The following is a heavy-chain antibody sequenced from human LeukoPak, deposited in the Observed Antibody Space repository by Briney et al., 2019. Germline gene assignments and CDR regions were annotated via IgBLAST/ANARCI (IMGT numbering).Heavy chain of an antibody. J-gene: IGHJ6*02. D-gene: IGHD1-26*01. CDR3: AREWVSGYYYGMDV. Sequence: GASGKVSCKVSGYTLTSYYMHWVRQAPGQGLEWMGIINPSGGSTSSAQKFQGRVTMTRDTSTSTVYMELSSLRSEDTAVYYCAREWVSGYYYGMDVWGQGTTVTVSS. CDR1: GYTLTSYY. V-gene: IGHV1-46*01. CDR2: INPSGGST.